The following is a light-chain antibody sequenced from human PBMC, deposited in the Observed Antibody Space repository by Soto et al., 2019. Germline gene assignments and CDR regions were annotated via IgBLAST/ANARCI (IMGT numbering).Light chain of an antibody. CDR1: SSDVGGYNY. Sequence: QSALTQPRSVPGSPGQSVTISCTGTSSDVGGYNYVSWYQQHPGKAPKLMIYDVSKRPSGVPDRLSGSKSGNTASLTISGLQAEDEADYYCCSYAGSPWVFGGGTKLTVL. V-gene: IGLV2-11*01. CDR2: DVS. CDR3: CSYAGSPWV. J-gene: IGLJ3*02.